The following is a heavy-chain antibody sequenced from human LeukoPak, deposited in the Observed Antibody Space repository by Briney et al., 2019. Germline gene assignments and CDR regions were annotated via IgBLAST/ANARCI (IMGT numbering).Heavy chain of an antibody. Sequence: GASVKVSCKASGYTFTSYGISWVRQAPGQGLEWMGWIGAYNGNTNYAQKFQERVTITRDMSTSTAYMELSSLRSEDTAVYYCAAAGRIINCGGDCWGQGTLVTVSS. J-gene: IGHJ4*02. CDR3: AAAGRIINCGGDC. CDR2: IGAYNGNT. CDR1: GYTFTSYG. V-gene: IGHV1-18*01. D-gene: IGHD2-21*01.